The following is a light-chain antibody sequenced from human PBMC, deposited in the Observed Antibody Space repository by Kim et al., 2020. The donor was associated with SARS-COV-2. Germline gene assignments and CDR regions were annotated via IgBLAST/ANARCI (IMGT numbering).Light chain of an antibody. Sequence: ASGGDRVTITCRASQDIANSLAWYQQKPGKVPQVLIYDASTLQSGVPSRFSGSGSGTEFTLTIGSLQTEDVATYYCQKYNSAPWTFGPGTKVDIK. CDR1: QDIANS. J-gene: IGKJ1*01. V-gene: IGKV1-27*01. CDR3: QKYNSAPWT. CDR2: DAS.